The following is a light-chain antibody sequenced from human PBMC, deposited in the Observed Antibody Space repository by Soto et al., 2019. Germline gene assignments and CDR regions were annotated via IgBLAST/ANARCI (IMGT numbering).Light chain of an antibody. V-gene: IGLV2-11*01. J-gene: IGLJ1*01. Sequence: QSALTKPRSVAGAPGQSVTISCTGTDSDIGRYDYVSWYQPHPGKAPKLLIYDVSQRPSGVPDRFSGSKSGNTDSLTISGLLNDDEADYFCCSYAGSYSLRVFGIGTKLTVL. CDR2: DVS. CDR1: DSDIGRYDY. CDR3: CSYAGSYSLRV.